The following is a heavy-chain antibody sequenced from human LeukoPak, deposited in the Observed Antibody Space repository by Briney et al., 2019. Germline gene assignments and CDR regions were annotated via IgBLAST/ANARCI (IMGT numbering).Heavy chain of an antibody. D-gene: IGHD3-22*01. CDR3: AREWGLESSGYYYAY. CDR1: GGTFSSYA. V-gene: IGHV1-69*13. J-gene: IGHJ4*02. CDR2: ITPIFGTA. Sequence: SVKVSCKASGGTFSSYAISWVRQAPGQGFEWMGGITPIFGTANFAQKFQGRVSITADGSTSTALMELSSLRSEDTAVYYCAREWGLESSGYYYAYWGQGTLVTVSS.